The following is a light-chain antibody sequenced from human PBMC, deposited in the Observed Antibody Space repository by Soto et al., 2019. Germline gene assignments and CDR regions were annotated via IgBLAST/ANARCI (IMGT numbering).Light chain of an antibody. J-gene: IGKJ4*01. CDR1: QSISSW. Sequence: DIQMTQSPSTPSASVGDRVTITCRASQSISSWLAWYQQKPGKAPKLLIFQASSLKSGVPSRFSGSGSATEYTLTISSLQPDDFATYYCEDYSSSSGLTFGGG. CDR2: QAS. CDR3: EDYSSSSGLT. V-gene: IGKV1-5*03.